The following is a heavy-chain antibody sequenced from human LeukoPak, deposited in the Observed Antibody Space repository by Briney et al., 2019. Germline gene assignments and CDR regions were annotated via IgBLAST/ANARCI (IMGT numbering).Heavy chain of an antibody. CDR3: ARELGWGSAGSWYFDL. Sequence: PSETLSLTCTVSGGSTSSYYWSWIRQPPGKGLEWIGYIYFIWTTKYNPSLESRVTVSLDTSKNQFSLKLTSVTAADTAVYYCARELGWGSAGSWYFDLWGRGTLVTVSS. CDR2: IYFIWTT. CDR1: GGSTSSYY. J-gene: IGHJ2*01. V-gene: IGHV4-59*12. D-gene: IGHD7-27*01.